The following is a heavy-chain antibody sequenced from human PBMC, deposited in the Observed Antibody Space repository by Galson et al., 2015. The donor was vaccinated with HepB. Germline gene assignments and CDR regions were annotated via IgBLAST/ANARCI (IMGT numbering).Heavy chain of an antibody. D-gene: IGHD4-11*01. V-gene: IGHV1-8*01. J-gene: IGHJ6*03. Sequence: SVKVSCKASGYTFTSYDINWVRQATGQGLEWMGWMNPNSGNTGYAQKFQGRVTMTRNTSISTAYMELSSLRSEDTAVYYCARVFTTVTAYYYYYYMDVWGKGTTVTVS. CDR3: ARVFTTVTAYYYYYYMDV. CDR2: MNPNSGNT. CDR1: GYTFTSYD.